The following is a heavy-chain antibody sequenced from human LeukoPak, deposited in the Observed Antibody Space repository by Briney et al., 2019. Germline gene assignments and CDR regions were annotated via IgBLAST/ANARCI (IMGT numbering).Heavy chain of an antibody. CDR2: IYSGGST. Sequence: PGGSLRLSCAASGFTVSNKDMSWVRQAPGKGLEWVSVIYSGGSTYYAVSVKGRFTISRDNSKNTLYLQMNSVRAEDTAMYSCTNLNRQALDIRGPGKMVTVSS. V-gene: IGHV3-66*02. J-gene: IGHJ3*02. CDR3: TNLNRQALDI. CDR1: GFTVSNKD.